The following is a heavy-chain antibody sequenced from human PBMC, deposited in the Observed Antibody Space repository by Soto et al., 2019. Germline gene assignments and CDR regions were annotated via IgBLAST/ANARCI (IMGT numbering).Heavy chain of an antibody. CDR1: GGTFSSYT. V-gene: IGHV1-69*02. CDR2: IIPILGIA. Sequence: QVQLVQSGAEVKKPGSSVKVSCKASGGTFSSYTISWVRQAPGQGLEWMGRIIPILGIANYAQKFQGRVTITADKSPSTDYMERGSLGSVDMAVYYCARGPLNCSGCSCYPGGVDYWGQGTLVTVSS. D-gene: IGHD2-15*01. CDR3: ARGPLNCSGCSCYPGGVDY. J-gene: IGHJ4*02.